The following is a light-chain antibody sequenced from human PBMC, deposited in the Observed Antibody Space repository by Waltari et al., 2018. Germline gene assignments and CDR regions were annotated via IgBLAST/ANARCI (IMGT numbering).Light chain of an antibody. Sequence: IQLTQSPSSLSASVGDRVTITCRSSQGISTSLAWYQQKPGEAPKLLIYAASTLQSGVPSRFSGSGSGTDFTLTISSLQPEDFATYYCQQLYTYPYTFGQGTKLEIK. J-gene: IGKJ2*01. CDR3: QQLYTYPYT. CDR2: AAS. V-gene: IGKV1-9*01. CDR1: QGISTS.